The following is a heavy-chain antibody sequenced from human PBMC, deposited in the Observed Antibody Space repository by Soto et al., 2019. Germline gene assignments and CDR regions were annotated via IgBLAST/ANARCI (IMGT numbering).Heavy chain of an antibody. CDR3: ARDLGFGELYPYYYYGMDV. Sequence: SETLSLTCTVSGGSISSYYWSWIRQPPGKGLERIGYIYYSGSTNYNPSLKSRVTISVDTSKNQFSLKLSSVTAADTAVYYCARDLGFGELYPYYYYGMDVWGQGTTVTVSS. CDR2: IYYSGST. V-gene: IGHV4-59*01. J-gene: IGHJ6*02. D-gene: IGHD3-10*01. CDR1: GGSISSYY.